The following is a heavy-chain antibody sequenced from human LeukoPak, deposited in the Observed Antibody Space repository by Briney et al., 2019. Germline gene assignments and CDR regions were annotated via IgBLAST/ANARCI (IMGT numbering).Heavy chain of an antibody. D-gene: IGHD6-13*01. V-gene: IGHV3-33*01. CDR3: ARDQLGVGSSFDF. CDR1: GFTFSSYG. Sequence: PGGSLRLSCAASGFTFSSYGMHWVRQAPGKGLEWVAVIWYDGSNKYYADSVKGRFTISRDNSKNTLYLQMNSLRAEDTAVYYCARDQLGVGSSFDFWGQGTLVTVSS. J-gene: IGHJ4*02. CDR2: IWYDGSNK.